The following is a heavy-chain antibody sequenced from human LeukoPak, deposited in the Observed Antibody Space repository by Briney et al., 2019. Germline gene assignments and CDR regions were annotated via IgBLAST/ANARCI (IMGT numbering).Heavy chain of an antibody. D-gene: IGHD6-13*01. CDR3: AKVKAAAGTKHSGYFDY. V-gene: IGHV3-23*01. CDR2: ISGSGGST. Sequence: GGSLRLSCAASGFTFSSYAMSWVRQAPGKGLEWVSAISGSGGSTYYADSVKGRFTISRDNSKSTLYLQMNSLRAEDTAVYYCAKVKAAAGTKHSGYFDYWGQGTLVTVSS. J-gene: IGHJ4*02. CDR1: GFTFSSYA.